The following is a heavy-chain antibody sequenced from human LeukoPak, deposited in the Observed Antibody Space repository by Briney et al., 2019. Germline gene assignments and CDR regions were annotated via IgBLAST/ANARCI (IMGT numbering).Heavy chain of an antibody. CDR1: GGSISSYY. V-gene: IGHV4-59*08. Sequence: PSETLSLTCTVSGGSISSYYWSWIRQPPGKGLEWIGYIYYSGSTNYNPSLKSRVTISVDTSKNQFSLKLSSVTAADTAVYYCAGSRTIFGVVIIGGWFDPWGQGTLVTVSS. D-gene: IGHD3-3*01. CDR3: AGSRTIFGVVIIGGWFDP. CDR2: IYYSGST. J-gene: IGHJ5*02.